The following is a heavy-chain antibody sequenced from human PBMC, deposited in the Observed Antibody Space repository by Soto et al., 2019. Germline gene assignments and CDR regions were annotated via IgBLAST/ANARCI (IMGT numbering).Heavy chain of an antibody. Sequence: EVQLLDSGGGLVQPGGSLRLSCTASGFTFSSSAMSWVRQAPGKGREWVLAISRGNGGTTYYEGSVRGRFTLSRDNSKNTLYLQMNSLRAEDTAVYYCPKGGGGDHGYWGQGTLVTVSS. J-gene: IGHJ4*02. V-gene: IGHV3-23*01. CDR3: PKGGGGDHGY. CDR1: GFTFSSSA. D-gene: IGHD2-21*02. CDR2: ISRGNGGTT.